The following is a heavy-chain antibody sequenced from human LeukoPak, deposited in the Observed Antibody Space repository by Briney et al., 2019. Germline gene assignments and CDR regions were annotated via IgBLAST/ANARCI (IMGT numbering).Heavy chain of an antibody. CDR3: AKHIAVAGNYYYYYMDV. V-gene: IGHV3-23*01. Sequence: GGSLRLSCAASGFTFSSYGMSWVRQAPGKGLEWVSAISGSGGSTYYADSVKGRFTISRDNSKNTLYLQMNSLRAEDTAVYYCAKHIAVAGNYYYYYMDVWGKGTTVTVSS. CDR2: ISGSGGST. J-gene: IGHJ6*03. D-gene: IGHD6-19*01. CDR1: GFTFSSYG.